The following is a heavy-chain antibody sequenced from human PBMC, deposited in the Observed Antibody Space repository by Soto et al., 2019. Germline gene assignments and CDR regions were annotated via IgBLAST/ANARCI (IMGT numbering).Heavy chain of an antibody. CDR1: GFTFSSYW. J-gene: IGHJ4*02. V-gene: IGHV3-7*03. CDR3: ASSRGYSYAPHFDY. D-gene: IGHD5-18*01. CDR2: IKQDGSEK. Sequence: EVQLVESGGGLVQPGGSLRLSCAASGFTFSSYWMSWVRQAPGKGLEWVANIKQDGSEKYYVDSVKGRFTIFRDNTKNSLYLQMNSLRAEDTAVYYCASSRGYSYAPHFDYWGQGTLVTVSS.